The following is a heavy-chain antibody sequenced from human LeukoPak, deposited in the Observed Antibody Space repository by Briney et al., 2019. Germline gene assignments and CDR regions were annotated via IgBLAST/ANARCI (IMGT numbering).Heavy chain of an antibody. J-gene: IGHJ4*02. CDR1: GFTFSKYW. D-gene: IGHD3-22*01. Sequence: PGGSLRLSCSASGFTFSKYWMHWVRQAPGKGLVWVSRIYNDERTTTYVDYVEGRFTISRDNAKNTLYLQMNNLSSDDTGVYYCARGRLKDDSDGYDHFDSWGQGTLVTVSS. V-gene: IGHV3-74*01. CDR2: IYNDERTT. CDR3: ARGRLKDDSDGYDHFDS.